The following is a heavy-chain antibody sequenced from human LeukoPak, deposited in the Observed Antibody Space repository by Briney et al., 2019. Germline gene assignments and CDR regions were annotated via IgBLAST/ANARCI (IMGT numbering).Heavy chain of an antibody. J-gene: IGHJ3*02. CDR3: ARACSAGSCYLVAFDI. D-gene: IGHD2-15*01. V-gene: IGHV3-30*03. CDR2: ISVDGNNK. CDR1: GFTFSDYV. Sequence: GGSLRLSCVASGFTFSDYVMHWVRQAPGKGPEWVAVISVDGNNKYYGDSVKGRFTISRDNSKNTLYLQMNSLRTEDTAVYYCARACSAGSCYLVAFDIWGQGTMVTVSS.